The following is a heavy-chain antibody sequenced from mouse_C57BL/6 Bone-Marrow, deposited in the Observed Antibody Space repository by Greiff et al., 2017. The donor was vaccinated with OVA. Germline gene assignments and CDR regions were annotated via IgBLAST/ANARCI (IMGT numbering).Heavy chain of an antibody. V-gene: IGHV5-15*01. CDR2: ISNLAYSI. D-gene: IGHD1-1*01. J-gene: IGHJ1*03. CDR1: GFTFSDYG. CDR3: ARHGYYGSSPWYFDV. Sequence: EVKLVESGGGLVQPGGSLKLSCAASGFTFSDYGMAWVRQAPRKGPEWVAFISNLAYSIYYADTVTGRFTISRENAKNTLYLEMSSLRSEDTAMYYCARHGYYGSSPWYFDVWGTGTTVTVSS.